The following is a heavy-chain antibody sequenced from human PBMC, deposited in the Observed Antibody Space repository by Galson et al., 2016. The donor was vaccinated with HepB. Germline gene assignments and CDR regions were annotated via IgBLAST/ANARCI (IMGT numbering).Heavy chain of an antibody. D-gene: IGHD3-10*01. CDR3: VKDSSDYYGSGTYSNWFDT. Sequence: SLRLSCAASGFTFDDYAMHWVRQAPGKGLEWVSGISWNSDGVGYADSVKGRFTISRDNAKNSLYLQMNSLRAEDTALFYCVKDSSDYYGSGTYSNWFDTWGQGTLVIVSS. J-gene: IGHJ5*02. CDR2: ISWNSDGV. CDR1: GFTFDDYA. V-gene: IGHV3-9*01.